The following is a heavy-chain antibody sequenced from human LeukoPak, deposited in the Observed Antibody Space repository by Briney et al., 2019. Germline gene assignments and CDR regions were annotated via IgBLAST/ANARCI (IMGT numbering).Heavy chain of an antibody. CDR2: ISSSSSYI. J-gene: IGHJ4*02. V-gene: IGHV3-21*01. D-gene: IGHD2-2*01. Sequence: GGSLRLSCAASGFTFSSYSMNWVRQAPGKGLEWVSSISSSSSYIYYADSVKGRFTISRDNAKNSLYLQMNSLRAEDTAVYYCARDREGYCSSTSCRHFDYWGQGTLVTVSS. CDR3: ARDREGYCSSTSCRHFDY. CDR1: GFTFSSYS.